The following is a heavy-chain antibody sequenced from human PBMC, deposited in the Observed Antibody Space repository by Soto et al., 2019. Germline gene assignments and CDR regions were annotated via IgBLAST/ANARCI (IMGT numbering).Heavy chain of an antibody. Sequence: ASVKVSCKASGVTFSSYAISWVRQAPGQGLEWMGGIIPIFGTANYAQKFQGRVTITADESTSTAYMELSSLRSEDTAVYYCARDLFLGYCTNGVCSWFDPWGQGTLVTVSS. CDR3: ARDLFLGYCTNGVCSWFDP. V-gene: IGHV1-69*13. D-gene: IGHD2-8*01. J-gene: IGHJ5*02. CDR1: GVTFSSYA. CDR2: IIPIFGTA.